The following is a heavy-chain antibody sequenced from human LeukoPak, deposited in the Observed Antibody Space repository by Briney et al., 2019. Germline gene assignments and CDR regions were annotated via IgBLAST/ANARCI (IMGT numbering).Heavy chain of an antibody. V-gene: IGHV3-48*03. CDR2: IGSSDSTT. D-gene: IGHD6-19*01. CDR3: ARDGTPNYGSGWVYMDV. Sequence: GGSLRLSCVGSGFIFNIYEMNWVRQAPGKGLEWLSYIGSSDSTTHYADPVKGRFTISRDNAKNSLYLQMNSLRVEDTAVYYCARDGTPNYGSGWVYMDVWGEGTTVTISS. CDR1: GFIFNIYE. J-gene: IGHJ6*03.